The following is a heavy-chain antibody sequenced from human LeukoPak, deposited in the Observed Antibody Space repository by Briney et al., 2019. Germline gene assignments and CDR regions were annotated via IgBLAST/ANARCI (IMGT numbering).Heavy chain of an antibody. CDR2: ISYDGSNK. CDR1: GFTFSSYA. J-gene: IGHJ6*02. V-gene: IGHV3-30*04. Sequence: PGRSLRLSCAASGFTFSSYAMHWVRQAPGKGLEWVAVISYDGSNKYYADSVKGRFTISRDNSKNTLYLQMNSLRAEDTAAYYCARVQYYYGSGPHEKNYYYYYGMDVWGQGTTVTVSS. CDR3: ARVQYYYGSGPHEKNYYYYYGMDV. D-gene: IGHD3-10*01.